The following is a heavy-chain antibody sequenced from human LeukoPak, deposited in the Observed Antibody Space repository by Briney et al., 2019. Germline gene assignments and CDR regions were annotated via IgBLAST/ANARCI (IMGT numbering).Heavy chain of an antibody. CDR1: GFSLSSYW. Sequence: GGSLRLSCAASGFSLSSYWMTWVRQAPGKGLEWVSYISSSGSTIYYADSVKGRFTISRDNAKNSLYLQMNSLRAEDTAVYYCAELGITMIGGVWGKGTTVTISS. CDR2: ISSSGSTI. V-gene: IGHV3-48*04. CDR3: AELGITMIGGV. D-gene: IGHD3-10*02. J-gene: IGHJ6*04.